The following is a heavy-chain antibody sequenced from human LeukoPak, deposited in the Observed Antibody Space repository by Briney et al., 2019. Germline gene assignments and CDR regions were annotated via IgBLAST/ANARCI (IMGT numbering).Heavy chain of an antibody. CDR1: GGTFSSHA. CDR3: ARGDVEMATIDAFDI. V-gene: IGHV1-69*04. CDR2: IIPILGIA. J-gene: IGHJ3*02. D-gene: IGHD5-24*01. Sequence: GASVKVSCKASGGTFSSHAISWVRQAPGQGLEWMGRIIPILGIANYAQKFQGRVTITADESTSTAYMELSSLRSEDTAVYYCARGDVEMATIDAFDIWGQGTMVTVSS.